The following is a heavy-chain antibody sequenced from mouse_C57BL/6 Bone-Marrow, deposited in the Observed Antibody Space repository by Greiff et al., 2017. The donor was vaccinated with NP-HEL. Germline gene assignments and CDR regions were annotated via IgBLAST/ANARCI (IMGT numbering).Heavy chain of an antibody. V-gene: IGHV1-39*01. CDR1: GYSFTDYN. Sequence: VQLKQSGPELVKPGASVTISCKASGYSFTDYNMNWVKQSNGKSLEWIGVINPNYGTTSYNKKFKGKATLTVDQSSSTAYMQLNSLTSEDSAVYYCARSPYYGSIQYYYAMDYWGQGTSVTVSS. J-gene: IGHJ4*01. CDR3: ARSPYYGSIQYYYAMDY. CDR2: INPNYGTT. D-gene: IGHD1-1*01.